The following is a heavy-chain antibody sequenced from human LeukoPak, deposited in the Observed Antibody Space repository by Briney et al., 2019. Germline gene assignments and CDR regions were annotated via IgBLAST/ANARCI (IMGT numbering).Heavy chain of an antibody. V-gene: IGHV3-21*01. CDR2: ITSNGGGT. CDR3: ARKYSSSSYGY. J-gene: IGHJ4*02. CDR1: AFTFSSYD. D-gene: IGHD6-6*01. Sequence: GGSLRLSCAASAFTFSSYDMSWVRQAPGKGLEWVSGITSNGGGTYYADSVKGRFTISRDNAKNSLYLQMNSLRAEDTAVYYCARKYSSSSYGYWGQGTLVTVSS.